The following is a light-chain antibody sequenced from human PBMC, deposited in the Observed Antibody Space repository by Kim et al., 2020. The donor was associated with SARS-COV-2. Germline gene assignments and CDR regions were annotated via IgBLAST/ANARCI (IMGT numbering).Light chain of an antibody. V-gene: IGKV3-15*01. Sequence: VMTQSPVTLSLSPGERATLLCRASHSVSTNLAWYHQKPGQAPGLLIYGASTKATGIPARISGSGSGTDFTLTITSLQSGDFGIYNCQQYNNWLPFTFGMRTKLE. J-gene: IGKJ2*01. CDR2: GAS. CDR3: QQYNNWLPFT. CDR1: HSVSTN.